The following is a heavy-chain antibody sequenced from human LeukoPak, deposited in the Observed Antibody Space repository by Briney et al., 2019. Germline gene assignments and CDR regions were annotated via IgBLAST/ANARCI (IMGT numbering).Heavy chain of an antibody. V-gene: IGHV3-30*02. CDR2: IRYDGSNK. J-gene: IGHJ6*02. Sequence: GGSLRLSCAASGFTFSSYGMHWVRQAPGKGLEWVAFIRYDGSNKYYADSVKGRFTISRDNSKNTLYLQMNSLRAEDTAVYYCVGGSKGNYYYGMDVWGQGTTVTVSS. CDR1: GFTFSSYG. D-gene: IGHD3-16*01. CDR3: VGGSKGNYYYGMDV.